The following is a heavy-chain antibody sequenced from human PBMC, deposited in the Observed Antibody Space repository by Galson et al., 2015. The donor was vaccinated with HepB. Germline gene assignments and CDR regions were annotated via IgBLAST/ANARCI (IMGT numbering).Heavy chain of an antibody. J-gene: IGHJ6*03. CDR1: GFTFSSYG. Sequence: SLRLSCAASGFTFSSYGIHWVRQAPGKGLEWVAVISYDGNNKYYADSVKGRFTISRDNSKSSLYLQMNSLRADDTAVYYCAKDVLNQQLKHLYHYYYMDVWGKGTTVTVSS. V-gene: IGHV3-30*18. CDR3: AKDVLNQQLKHLYHYYYMDV. D-gene: IGHD4-11*01. CDR2: ISYDGNNK.